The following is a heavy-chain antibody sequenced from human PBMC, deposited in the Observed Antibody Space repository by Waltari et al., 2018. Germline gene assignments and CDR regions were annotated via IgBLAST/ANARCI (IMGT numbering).Heavy chain of an antibody. CDR3: ARDCGGDCYADY. D-gene: IGHD2-21*02. V-gene: IGHV3-53*01. Sequence: EVQLVESGGGLIQPGGSLRLSCAASGFTVSRNYMGWVRQAPGKGLDWVSVIYSGGSTYYADSVKGRFTISRDNSKNTLYLQMNSLRAEDTAVYYCARDCGGDCYADYWGQGTLVTVSS. CDR2: IYSGGST. J-gene: IGHJ4*02. CDR1: GFTVSRNY.